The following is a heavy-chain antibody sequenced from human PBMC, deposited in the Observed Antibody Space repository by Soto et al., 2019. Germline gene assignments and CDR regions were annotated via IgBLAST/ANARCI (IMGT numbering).Heavy chain of an antibody. CDR3: APHADSWTWSPYYYYGMVV. CDR1: GYTFTSFW. Sequence: GESLKISCKASGYTFTSFWIGWVRQMPGKGLEWMGIIYPGDSDTRYSPSFQGQVTISADKSISTAYLQWSSLQASDTATYYCAPHADSWTWSPYYYYGMVVWDQGTRVTVSS. V-gene: IGHV5-51*01. J-gene: IGHJ6*02. CDR2: IYPGDSDT. D-gene: IGHD3-3*01.